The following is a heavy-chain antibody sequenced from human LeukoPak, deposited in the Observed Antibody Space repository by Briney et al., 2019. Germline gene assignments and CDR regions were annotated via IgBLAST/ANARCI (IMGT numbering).Heavy chain of an antibody. D-gene: IGHD5-18*01. CDR2: ISWNSGSR. V-gene: IGHV3-9*01. CDR1: GFTFSSYN. J-gene: IGHJ4*02. CDR3: AKGRGYSYGYFDY. Sequence: GGSLRLSCAASGFTFSSYNMNWVRQAPGKGLEWVSGISWNSGSRGYADSVKGRFTISRDNAKNSLYLQMNSLRAEDTALYYCAKGRGYSYGYFDYWGQGTLVTVSS.